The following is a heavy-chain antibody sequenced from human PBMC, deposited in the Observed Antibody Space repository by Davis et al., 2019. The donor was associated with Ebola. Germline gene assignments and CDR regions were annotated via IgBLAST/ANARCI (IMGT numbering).Heavy chain of an antibody. CDR3: ANWVLVGPTT. V-gene: IGHV3-74*01. D-gene: IGHD1-26*01. CDR2: IKTDGSST. J-gene: IGHJ5*02. CDR1: GFSFSSYW. Sequence: HTGGSLRLSCAASGFSFSSYWMHWVRQAPGKGLVWVSRIKTDGSSTGYGDSVQGRFTISRDNAKNTLYLQMNSLRAEDTAVYYCANWVLVGPTTWGQGTLVTVSS.